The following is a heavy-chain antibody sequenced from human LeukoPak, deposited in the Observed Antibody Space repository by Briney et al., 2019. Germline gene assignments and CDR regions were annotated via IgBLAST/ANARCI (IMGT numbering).Heavy chain of an antibody. CDR1: GYTFTSYG. Sequence: ASVKVSCKASGYTFTSYGISWVRQAPGQGLEWMGIINPSGGSTSYAQKFQGRVTMTRDTSTSTVYMELSSLRSEDTAMYYCARRSLNFDYWGQGTLVTVSS. CDR2: INPSGGST. J-gene: IGHJ4*02. CDR3: ARRSLNFDY. V-gene: IGHV1-46*01.